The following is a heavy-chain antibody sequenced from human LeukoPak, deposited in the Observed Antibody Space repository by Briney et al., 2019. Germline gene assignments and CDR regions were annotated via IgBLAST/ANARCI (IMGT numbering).Heavy chain of an antibody. CDR2: VYKSGGT. V-gene: IGHV4-61*01. Sequence: SETLSLTCTVSGVSVSSGNYYWSWVRQPPGKGLEWIGYVYKSGGTNYNPSLKGRVTISVDTSKNQFSLKLSSVTTADTAVYYCARISLTMRDAFDIWGQGTTVTVST. CDR1: GVSVSSGNYY. J-gene: IGHJ3*02. D-gene: IGHD4/OR15-4a*01. CDR3: ARISLTMRDAFDI.